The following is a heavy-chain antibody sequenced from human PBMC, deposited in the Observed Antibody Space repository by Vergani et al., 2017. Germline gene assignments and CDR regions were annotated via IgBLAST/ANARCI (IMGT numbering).Heavy chain of an antibody. D-gene: IGHD6-19*01. CDR3: ARVSAVAGXVDY. V-gene: IGHV4-34*01. CDR2: INHSGST. J-gene: IGHJ4*02. Sequence: QVQLQQWGAGLLKPSETLSLTCAVYGGSFSGYYWSWIRPPPGKGLEWIGEINHSGSTNYNPSLKSRVTISVDTSKNQFSLKLSSVTAADTAVYYCARVSAVAGXVDYWGQGTLVTVSS. CDR1: GGSFSGYY.